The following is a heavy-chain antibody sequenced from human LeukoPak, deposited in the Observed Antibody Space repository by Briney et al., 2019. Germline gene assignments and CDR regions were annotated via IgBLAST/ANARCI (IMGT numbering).Heavy chain of an antibody. CDR1: GFTFRGFW. J-gene: IGHJ4*02. V-gene: IGHV3-7*02. Sequence: GGSLRLSCAASGFTFRGFWMGWVRQAPGKGLEWVADVKEDGSEKYYVDSVRGRFTISRDNAKSSVSLQMNSLRAEDAAVYYCARSSGWYGWGQGTLVTVSS. CDR3: ARSSGWYG. D-gene: IGHD6-19*01. CDR2: VKEDGSEK.